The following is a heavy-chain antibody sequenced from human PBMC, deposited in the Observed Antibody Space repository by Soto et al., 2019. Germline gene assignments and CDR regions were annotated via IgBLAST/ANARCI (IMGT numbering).Heavy chain of an antibody. CDR3: ARDQGDYGLDV. V-gene: IGHV4-30-2*01. CDR1: GGSISSGGYS. CDR2: IYHSGST. Sequence: SETLSLTCAVSGGSISSGGYSWSWIRQPPGTGLEWIGYIYHSGSTYYNPSLKSRVTISVDRSKNQFSLKLSSMTAADTAVYYCARDQGDYGLDVWGQGTTVTVSS. J-gene: IGHJ6*02.